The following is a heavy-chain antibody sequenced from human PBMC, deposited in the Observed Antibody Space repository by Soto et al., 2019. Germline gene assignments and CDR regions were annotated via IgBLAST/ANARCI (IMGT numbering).Heavy chain of an antibody. CDR2: ISYDGSNK. Sequence: QVQLVESGGGVVQPGRSLRLSCAASGFTFSSYGMHWVRQAPGKGLEWVAVISYDGSNKYYADSVKGRFTISRDNSKNTLYLQMNSLRAEDTAVYYCAKAGIAAAGGNGMDVWGQGTTVTVSS. CDR3: AKAGIAAAGGNGMDV. CDR1: GFTFSSYG. D-gene: IGHD6-13*01. J-gene: IGHJ6*02. V-gene: IGHV3-30*18.